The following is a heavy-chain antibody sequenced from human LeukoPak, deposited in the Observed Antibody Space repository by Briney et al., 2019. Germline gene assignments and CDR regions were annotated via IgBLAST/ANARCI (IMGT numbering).Heavy chain of an antibody. V-gene: IGHV4-59*04. CDR1: GGSISSYY. J-gene: IGHJ4*02. CDR2: IYYSGST. CDR3: TRSGTMVVMRPMYY. Sequence: SETLSLTCTVSGGSISSYYWSWIRQPAGKGLEWIGSIYYSGSTYYNPSLQSRVTMSVDTSKNQFTLKLSSVTAADTAVYYCTRSGTMVVMRPMYYWGQGTLVTVSS. D-gene: IGHD4/OR15-4a*01.